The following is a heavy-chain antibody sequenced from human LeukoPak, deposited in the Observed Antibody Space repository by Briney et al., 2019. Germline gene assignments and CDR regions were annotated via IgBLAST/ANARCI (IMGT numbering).Heavy chain of an antibody. CDR3: ARDICTGHSGPFDP. J-gene: IGHJ5*02. V-gene: IGHV1-69*10. CDR2: IIPILGTS. Sequence: SVKVSCKASGGTFNSYAITWMRQAPGQGLEWMGWIIPILGTSNYAQKFQGRVTIIADKSTSTAYMELSSLKSEDTAVYSCARDICTGHSGPFDPWGQGTLVTVSS. CDR1: GGTFNSYA. D-gene: IGHD3/OR15-3a*01.